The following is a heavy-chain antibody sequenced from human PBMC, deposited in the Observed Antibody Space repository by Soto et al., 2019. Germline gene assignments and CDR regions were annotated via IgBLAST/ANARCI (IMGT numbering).Heavy chain of an antibody. CDR3: AREVGYYSATRRNLYFDY. D-gene: IGHD2-2*01. Sequence: EALCVACSVSGVSFSGYYWSGVRQTPGKGLEWIGDINHTGGSNYNPSLKSRVMISVDTAKTQFSLNVNSVTAADTAVYYCAREVGYYSATRRNLYFDYWGPGTLVTVYS. CDR1: GVSFSGYY. V-gene: IGHV4-34*01. J-gene: IGHJ4*02. CDR2: INHTGGS.